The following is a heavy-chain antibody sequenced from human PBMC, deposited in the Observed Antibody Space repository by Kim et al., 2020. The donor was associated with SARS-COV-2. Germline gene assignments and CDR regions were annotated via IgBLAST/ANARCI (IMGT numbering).Heavy chain of an antibody. CDR2: IYWDDDK. Sequence: SGPTLVNPTQTLTLTCTFSGFSLSTSGVGVGWIRQHPGKALEWLALIYWDDDKRYSPSLKSRLTITKDTSKNQVVLTMTNMDPVDTATYYCAHSYHYYDILTGYYDYYYYYGMDVWGQGTTVTVSS. D-gene: IGHD3-9*01. CDR3: AHSYHYYDILTGYYDYYYYYGMDV. J-gene: IGHJ6*02. CDR1: GFSLSTSGVG. V-gene: IGHV2-5*02.